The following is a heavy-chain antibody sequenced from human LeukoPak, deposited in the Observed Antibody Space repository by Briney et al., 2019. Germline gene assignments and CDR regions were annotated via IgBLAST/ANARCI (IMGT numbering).Heavy chain of an antibody. D-gene: IGHD7-27*01. J-gene: IGHJ4*02. CDR3: AKGRGGSSNWGSDY. CDR1: GFTFSSYA. CDR2: ISSSPPYI. Sequence: PGGSLRLSCAASGFTFSSYAIYWVRQAPGKGLEWVSSISSSPPYIFYADSVKGRFTISRDNSKNTLYLEMNSLTVEDTAVYYCAKGRGGSSNWGSDYWGQGTQVTVSS. V-gene: IGHV3-21*01.